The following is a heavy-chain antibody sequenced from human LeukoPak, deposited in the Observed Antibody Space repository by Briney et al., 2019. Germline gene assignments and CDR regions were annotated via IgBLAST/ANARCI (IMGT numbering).Heavy chain of an antibody. V-gene: IGHV1-69*05. J-gene: IGHJ4*02. D-gene: IGHD1-1*01. CDR2: IIPIFGTV. CDR3: VFTGSTVDY. Sequence: SVKVSCKASGGTFSRHGIDWVRQAPGQGPEWMGGIIPIFGTVRYVQKFQNRVTISTDKSTNTAYMEMSSLRSDDTAVYYCVFTGSTVDYWGQGTLVTVS. CDR1: GGTFSRHG.